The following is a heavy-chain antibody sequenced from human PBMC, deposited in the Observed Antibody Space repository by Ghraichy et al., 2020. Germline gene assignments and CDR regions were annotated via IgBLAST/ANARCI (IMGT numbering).Heavy chain of an antibody. CDR2: IWYDGSNK. D-gene: IGHD5-18*01. V-gene: IGHV3-33*01. CDR1: GFTFSSYG. Sequence: LSLTCAASGFTFSSYGMHWVRQAPGKGLEWVAVIWYDGSNKYYADSVKGRFTISRDNSKNTLYLQMNSLRAEDTAVYYCARGSDTAMAFDAFDIWGQGTMVTVSS. CDR3: ARGSDTAMAFDAFDI. J-gene: IGHJ3*02.